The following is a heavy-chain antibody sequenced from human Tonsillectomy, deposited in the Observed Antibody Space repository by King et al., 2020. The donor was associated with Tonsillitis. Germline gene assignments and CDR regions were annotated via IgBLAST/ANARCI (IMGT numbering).Heavy chain of an antibody. Sequence: VQLQESGPGLVKPSETLSLTCTVSGGSISSYYWSWIRQPPGKGLEWIWYIYYSGSTKYNPSLKSRITISVDTSKKQFSLKLSSVTAADTAVYYCARDQNYYDSSGYYRGGFDYWGQGTLVTVSS. CDR2: IYYSGST. J-gene: IGHJ4*02. V-gene: IGHV4-59*01. CDR1: GGSISSYY. CDR3: ARDQNYYDSSGYYRGGFDY. D-gene: IGHD3-22*01.